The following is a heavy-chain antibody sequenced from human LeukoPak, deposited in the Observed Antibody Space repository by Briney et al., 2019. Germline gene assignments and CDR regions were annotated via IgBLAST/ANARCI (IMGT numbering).Heavy chain of an antibody. CDR1: GGTFSSYA. D-gene: IGHD1-26*01. J-gene: IGHJ6*03. Sequence: ASVKVSCKASGGTFSSYAISWVRQAPGQGLEWMGGIIPIFGTANYAQKFQGRVTITADESTSTAYMELRSLRSDDTAVYYCARARGSYRGYYYYMDVWGKGTTVTVSS. CDR3: ARARGSYRGYYYYMDV. CDR2: IIPIFGTA. V-gene: IGHV1-69*13.